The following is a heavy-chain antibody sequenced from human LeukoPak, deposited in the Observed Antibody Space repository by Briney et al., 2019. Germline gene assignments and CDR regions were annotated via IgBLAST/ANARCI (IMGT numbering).Heavy chain of an antibody. J-gene: IGHJ3*02. CDR3: ARVRFLEWFHDAFDI. Sequence: ASVKVSCKASGYTFTGYYMHWVRQAPGQGLEWMGRINPNSGGTNYAQKFQGRVTMTRDTSISTAYMELSRLRSDDTAVYYCARVRFLEWFHDAFDIWGQGTMVTVSS. CDR1: GYTFTGYY. CDR2: INPNSGGT. D-gene: IGHD3-3*01. V-gene: IGHV1-2*06.